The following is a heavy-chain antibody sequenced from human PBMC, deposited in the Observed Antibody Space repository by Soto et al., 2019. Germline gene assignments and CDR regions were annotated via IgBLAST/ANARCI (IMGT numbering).Heavy chain of an antibody. CDR1: GFTFSRFA. CDR2: ISSDGSNK. Sequence: QVQLVESGGGVVQPGRSLRISCAASGFTFSRFAIHWVRQAPGKGLEWVAHISSDGSNKDNADSVKGRFTISRDNSKNPVHLQMDSLTTEDTSQYYCARDTSTDFDYWGQGTLVTVSS. J-gene: IGHJ4*02. D-gene: IGHD2-2*01. V-gene: IGHV3-30-3*01. CDR3: ARDTSTDFDY.